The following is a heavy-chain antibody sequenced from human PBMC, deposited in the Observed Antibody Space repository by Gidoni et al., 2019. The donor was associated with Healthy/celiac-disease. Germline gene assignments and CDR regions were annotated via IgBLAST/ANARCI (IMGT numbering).Heavy chain of an antibody. CDR2: FDPEDGDT. Sequence: VQLVQSGAEVMKPGASVTDPGRVSGYTLPDLAMPWVRQAPGKGREWMGGFDPEDGDTIYAQKFQGRVTMTEDTSTDTAYMELSSLRSEDTAVYYCATAPPAKGQLVPLKFDYWGQGTLVTVSS. CDR3: ATAPPAKGQLVPLKFDY. D-gene: IGHD6-6*01. V-gene: IGHV1-24*01. J-gene: IGHJ4*02. CDR1: GYTLPDLA.